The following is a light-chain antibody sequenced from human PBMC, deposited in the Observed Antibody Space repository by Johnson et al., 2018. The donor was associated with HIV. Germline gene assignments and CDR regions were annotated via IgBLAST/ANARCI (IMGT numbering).Light chain of an antibody. CDR2: ENN. CDR3: GTWERSLSGYV. J-gene: IGLJ1*01. V-gene: IGLV1-51*02. Sequence: QSVLTQPPSVSAAPGQKVTISCSGSSSNIGNNYVSWYQQLPGTAPKLLIYENNKRPSGFPDRFSGSQSGTSATLDLHALQTGDEAEYYCGTWERSLSGYVVGTGTNVTVL. CDR1: SSNIGNNY.